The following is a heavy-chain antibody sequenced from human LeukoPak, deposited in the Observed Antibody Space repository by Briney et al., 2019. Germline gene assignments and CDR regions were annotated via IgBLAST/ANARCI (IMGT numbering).Heavy chain of an antibody. CDR2: IYSGGST. J-gene: IGHJ6*03. D-gene: IGHD4-11*01. V-gene: IGHV3-66*01. CDR3: ARDRTGQQLISRKEYYYMDV. CDR1: GFTVSSNY. Sequence: GGSLRLSCAASGFTVSSNYMSWVRQAPGKGLEWVSIIYSGGSTYYADSVKGRITISRDNSKNTLYLQMNSLRAEDTAVYYCARDRTGQQLISRKEYYYMDVWGKGTTVTISS.